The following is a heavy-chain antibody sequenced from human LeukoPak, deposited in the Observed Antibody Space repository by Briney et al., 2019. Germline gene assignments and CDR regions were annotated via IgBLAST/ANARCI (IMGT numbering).Heavy chain of an antibody. V-gene: IGHV4-39*07. CDR2: IYYSGST. D-gene: IGHD3-10*01. J-gene: IGHJ5*02. CDR3: ARDSGRYYEYNWFHP. CDR1: GGSISSNSYY. Sequence: PSETLSLTCTVSGGSISSNSYYWGWIRQPPGKGLEWIGSIYYSGSTDYNPSLKSRVTISMDTSKNRFSLKLSSVTAADTAMYYCARDSGRYYEYNWFHPWGQGTLVTVSS.